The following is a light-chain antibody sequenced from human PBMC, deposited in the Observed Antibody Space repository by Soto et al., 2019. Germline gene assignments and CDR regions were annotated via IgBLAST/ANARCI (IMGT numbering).Light chain of an antibody. CDR1: SSDVGGYNY. V-gene: IGLV2-14*01. Sequence: QSVLTQPPSASGSPGQSVTISCTGTSSDVGGYNYVSWYQQHPDKAPKLIIYEVSNRPSGVSRRFSGSKSGNTASLTISGLQAEDEAHYYCSSYTSDNRDYVFGTGTKVTVL. J-gene: IGLJ1*01. CDR2: EVS. CDR3: SSYTSDNRDYV.